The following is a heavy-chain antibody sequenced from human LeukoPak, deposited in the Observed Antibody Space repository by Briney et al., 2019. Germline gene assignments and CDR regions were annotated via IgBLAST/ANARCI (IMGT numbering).Heavy chain of an antibody. V-gene: IGHV3-9*01. Sequence: GGSLRLSCAASGFTFDDFAMHWVRQSPGKGLEWVSGISWNSDTTAYADSVKGRFTISRDNANNSLYLLMNSLRSEDTAFYYCAKAPHYYTSATYWDYFENWGQGSLVTVSS. CDR3: AKAPHYYTSATYWDYFEN. CDR1: GFTFDDFA. J-gene: IGHJ4*02. CDR2: ISWNSDTT. D-gene: IGHD3-10*01.